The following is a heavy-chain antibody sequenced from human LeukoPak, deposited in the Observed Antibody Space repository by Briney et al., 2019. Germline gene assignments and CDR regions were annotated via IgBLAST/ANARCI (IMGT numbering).Heavy chain of an antibody. CDR2: VNLRGST. V-gene: IGHV4-4*02. CDR3: AREGGPYRPLDY. CDR1: GGSITSTNY. J-gene: IGHJ4*02. Sequence: TSGTLSLTCGVSGGSITSTNYWTWVRQPPGKGLEWIGAVNLRGSTNYNPSLMGRVAISVDMSENHTSLQLTSVTAADTAVYYCAREGGPYRPLDYSGQGTLVTVSS.